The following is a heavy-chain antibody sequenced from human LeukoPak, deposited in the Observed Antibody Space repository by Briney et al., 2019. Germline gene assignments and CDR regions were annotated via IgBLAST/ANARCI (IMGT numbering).Heavy chain of an antibody. CDR2: IWSDVSNK. J-gene: IGHJ4*02. CDR3: ARDRGSYGYGASDY. V-gene: IGHV3-33*01. D-gene: IGHD5-18*01. Sequence: GGSLRLSCAASGFTFSRYGMHWVRQAPGKGLEWVAVIWSDVSNKYYVDSVKGRFTISRDNSKNTLYLQMNSLRAEDTALYYCARDRGSYGYGASDYWGQGTLVTVSS. CDR1: GFTFSRYG.